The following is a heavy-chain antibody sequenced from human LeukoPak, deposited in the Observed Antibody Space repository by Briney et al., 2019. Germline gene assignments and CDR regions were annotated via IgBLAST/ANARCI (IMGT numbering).Heavy chain of an antibody. D-gene: IGHD2-15*01. Sequence: SETLSLTCTVSGGSISSYYWSWIRQPPGKGLEWIGYIYYSGSTNYNPSLKSRVTISVDTSKNQFSLKLSSVTAADTAVYYRARLLERFDPWGQGTLVTVSS. J-gene: IGHJ5*02. V-gene: IGHV4-59*01. CDR2: IYYSGST. CDR1: GGSISSYY. CDR3: ARLLERFDP.